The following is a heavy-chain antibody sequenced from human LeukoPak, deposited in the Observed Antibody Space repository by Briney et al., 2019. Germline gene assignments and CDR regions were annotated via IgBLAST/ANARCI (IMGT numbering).Heavy chain of an antibody. CDR2: ISYDGSNK. D-gene: IGHD3-22*01. Sequence: GGSLRLSCAASGFTFSSYGMHWVRQAPGKGLEWVAVISYDGSNKYYADSVKGRFTISRDNSKNTLYLQMNSLRAEDTAVYYCAKNLDYYDSSGYDYWGQGTLVTASS. V-gene: IGHV3-30*18. CDR1: GFTFSSYG. CDR3: AKNLDYYDSSGYDY. J-gene: IGHJ4*02.